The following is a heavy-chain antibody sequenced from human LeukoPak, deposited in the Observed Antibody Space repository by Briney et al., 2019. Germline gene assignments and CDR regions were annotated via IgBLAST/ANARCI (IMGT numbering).Heavy chain of an antibody. V-gene: IGHV4-4*09. CDR3: ATSYDSKPAPYDL. D-gene: IGHD3-3*01. CDR2: IFTSGNT. J-gene: IGHJ5*02. CDR1: GDSISSYC. Sequence: SETLSLTCTVSGDSISSYCWRWVRQPPGKRPEWIGCIFTSGNTNYNPSLKSRVTISVDKSKNQVFMELRSLTAADTAVYYCATSYDSKPAPYDLWGQGTLVSVSS.